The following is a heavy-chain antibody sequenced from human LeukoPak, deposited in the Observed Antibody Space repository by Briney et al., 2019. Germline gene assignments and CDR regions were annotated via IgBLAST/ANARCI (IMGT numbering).Heavy chain of an antibody. CDR2: IYYSGNT. Sequence: SETLSLTCTVSRGSISSSSYYWGWLRQPPGKGLEWIGSIYYSGNTYYNPSLKSRVTISVDTSKNQFSLKLSSVTAADTAVYYCASRRLGETTTANWFDPWGQGTLVTVSS. CDR3: ASRRLGETTTANWFDP. D-gene: IGHD4-17*01. J-gene: IGHJ5*02. CDR1: RGSISSSSYY. V-gene: IGHV4-39*01.